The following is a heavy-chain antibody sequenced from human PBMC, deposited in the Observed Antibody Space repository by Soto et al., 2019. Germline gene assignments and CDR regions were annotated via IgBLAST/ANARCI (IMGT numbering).Heavy chain of an antibody. CDR2: INSDGRGT. CDR1: GFTFSSYW. D-gene: IGHD2-15*01. V-gene: IGHV3-74*01. CDR3: ASLGYCSGGSCYPFDY. Sequence: GGSLRLSCAASGFTFSSYWMHWVRQAPGKGLVWVSRINSDGRGTSYAHSVKGGFTISRDNANNTRYLQMNSLRAEDTVVYYCASLGYCSGGSCYPFDYWGQGTLVTVSS. J-gene: IGHJ4*02.